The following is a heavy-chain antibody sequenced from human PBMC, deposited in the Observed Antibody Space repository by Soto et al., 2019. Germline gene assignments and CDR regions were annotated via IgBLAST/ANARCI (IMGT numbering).Heavy chain of an antibody. Sequence: EVQLVESGGGLVKPGESLRLSCAASGFTFTNAWMNWVRQAPGKGPEWVGRVKTKADGGTTDYAAPVKGRFTISRDDSINTVYLQMNSLKIEDTAVYYCTSRIKTTNDYWGQGTLVTVSS. J-gene: IGHJ4*02. CDR1: GFTFTNAW. D-gene: IGHD1-1*01. V-gene: IGHV3-15*07. CDR3: TSRIKTTNDY. CDR2: VKTKADGGTT.